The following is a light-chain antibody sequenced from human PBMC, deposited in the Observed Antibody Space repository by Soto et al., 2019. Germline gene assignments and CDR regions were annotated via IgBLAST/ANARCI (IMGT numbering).Light chain of an antibody. V-gene: IGLV2-14*01. CDR2: DVS. J-gene: IGLJ1*01. CDR1: SSDVGGYNY. CDR3: SSYTSSRTYV. Sequence: QSALTQPASVSGSPGQSITISCTVTSSDVGGYNYVSWYQQHPGKAPKLMIYDVSDRPSGVSNRFSGSKSGNTASLTISGLQSEDEADYYCSSYTSSRTYVFGTGTKSPS.